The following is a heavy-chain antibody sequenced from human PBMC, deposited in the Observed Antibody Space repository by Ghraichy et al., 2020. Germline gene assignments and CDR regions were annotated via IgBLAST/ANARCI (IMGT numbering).Heavy chain of an antibody. CDR3: AREPPNSGSYYFDY. V-gene: IGHV3-30*04. D-gene: IGHD1-26*01. Sequence: GGSLRLSCAASGFTLSNFAMHWVRQAPGKGLEWVAVISFDTRNKYYAGSVKGRFSISRDNSKNTLYLQMNSLRADDTAVYYCAREPPNSGSYYFDYWGQGTLVTVSS. J-gene: IGHJ4*02. CDR2: ISFDTRNK. CDR1: GFTLSNFA.